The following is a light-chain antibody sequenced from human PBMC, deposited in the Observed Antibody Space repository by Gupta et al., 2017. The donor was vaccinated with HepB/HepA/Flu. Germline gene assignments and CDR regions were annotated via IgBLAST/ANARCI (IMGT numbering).Light chain of an antibody. CDR1: SSDVGGYNY. CDR2: DVS. V-gene: IGLV2-14*03. CDR3: SSYTTSSSVV. Sequence: QSALTQPASVSGSPGQSITISCTGTSSDVGGYNYVSWYQHHPGKAPKLMIFDVSNRPSGVSSRFTGSKSGNTASLTISALQAEDEADYYCSSYTTSSSVVFGGGTRLTVL. J-gene: IGLJ2*01.